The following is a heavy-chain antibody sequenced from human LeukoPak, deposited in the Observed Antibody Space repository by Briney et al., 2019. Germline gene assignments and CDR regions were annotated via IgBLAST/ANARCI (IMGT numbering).Heavy chain of an antibody. CDR3: ARGPNSNWSGLDF. V-gene: IGHV3-74*01. CDR1: GFSLSDHW. Sequence: PGGSLRLSCAASGFSLSDHWMYWVRQGPGKGLVWVSRISPTGSTTSYADSVKGRFTVSRDNAKNTLYLQVNNLRAEDTAVYYCARGPNSNWSGLDFWGQGTLLTVSS. CDR2: ISPTGSTT. J-gene: IGHJ4*02. D-gene: IGHD6-6*01.